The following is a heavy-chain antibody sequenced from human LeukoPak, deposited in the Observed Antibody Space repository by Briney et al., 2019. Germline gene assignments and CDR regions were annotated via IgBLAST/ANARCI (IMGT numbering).Heavy chain of an antibody. J-gene: IGHJ4*02. CDR2: IYYSGST. CDR3: ARMTMTTVTTAYYFDY. CDR1: GDSISSSNCY. Sequence: SETLSLTCTVSGDSISSSNCYWGWIRQPPGKGLEWIGSIYYSGSTYYNPSLKSRVTISVDTSKNQFSLKLSSVTAADTAVYYCARMTMTTVTTAYYFDYWGQGTLVTVSS. D-gene: IGHD4-17*01. V-gene: IGHV4-39*07.